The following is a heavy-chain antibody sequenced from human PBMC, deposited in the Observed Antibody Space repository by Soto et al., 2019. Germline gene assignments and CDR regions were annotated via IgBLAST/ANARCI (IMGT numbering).Heavy chain of an antibody. V-gene: IGHV1-69*01. D-gene: IGHD5-18*01. J-gene: IGHJ6*02. Sequence: QVQRVQSGAEVKKPGSSVQVSCKASGGTFSSYAISWVRQSPEQGLEWMGGIIPIFGTAKYAQKFQGRVTITEEESTSTAYMELSRLRSEDTAVYFFAVVDTACGIDVWGQWTTVTVSS. CDR2: IIPIFGTA. CDR1: GGTFSSYA. CDR3: AVVDTACGIDV.